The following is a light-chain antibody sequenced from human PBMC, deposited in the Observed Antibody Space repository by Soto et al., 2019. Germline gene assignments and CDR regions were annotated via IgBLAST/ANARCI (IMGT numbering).Light chain of an antibody. V-gene: IGLV2-14*01. CDR3: ASYRSANTSVV. J-gene: IGLJ1*01. CDR2: EVT. Sequence: QPGLTQPGSVSGSPGQSITISRTGTSRDIGNYNYVSWYQHHPGKAPKLMIYEVTSRPSGVSDRFSGSKSGMTASLTISGLQHEDQADDFCASYRSANTSVVFGTGTKVTVL. CDR1: SRDIGNYNY.